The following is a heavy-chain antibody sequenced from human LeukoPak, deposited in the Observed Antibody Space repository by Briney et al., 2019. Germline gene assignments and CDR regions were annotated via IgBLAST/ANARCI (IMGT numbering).Heavy chain of an antibody. J-gene: IGHJ4*02. V-gene: IGHV4-59*01. CDR3: ARAVDLPPPDRGYYFDY. D-gene: IGHD4-23*01. CDR2: IYYSGST. CDR1: GGSISSYY. Sequence: SETLSLTCTVSGGSISSYYWSWIWQPPGKGLEWIGYIYYSGSTNYNPSLKSRVTISVDTSKNQFSLKLSSVTAADTAVYYCARAVDLPPPDRGYYFDYWGQGTLVTVSS.